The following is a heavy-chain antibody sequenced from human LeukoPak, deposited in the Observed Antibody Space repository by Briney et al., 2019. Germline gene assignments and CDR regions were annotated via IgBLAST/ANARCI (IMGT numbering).Heavy chain of an antibody. V-gene: IGHV3-23*01. D-gene: IGHD5-18*01. Sequence: GGSLRLSCAASGFTFSSYAMSWVRQAPGKGLEWVSAISGSGGSTYYADSVRGRITISRDNSKNTLCLQMNSLRAEDTAVYYCAKAITLRGYSYGSFDYWGQGTLVTVSS. J-gene: IGHJ4*02. CDR2: ISGSGGST. CDR1: GFTFSSYA. CDR3: AKAITLRGYSYGSFDY.